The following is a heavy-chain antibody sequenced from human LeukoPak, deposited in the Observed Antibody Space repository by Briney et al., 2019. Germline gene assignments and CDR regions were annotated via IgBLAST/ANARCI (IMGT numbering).Heavy chain of an antibody. Sequence: GGALRLSCAASGFTFSSYWMSWVRQAPGKGLEWVANIKQDGSEKYYVDSVKGRFTISRDNAKNSLYQQMNSLRAEDTAVYYCARWESIAAQPYDYGGQGTLVTVSS. J-gene: IGHJ4*01. V-gene: IGHV3-7*03. CDR2: IKQDGSEK. CDR3: ARWESIAAQPYDY. CDR1: GFTFSSYW. D-gene: IGHD6-13*01.